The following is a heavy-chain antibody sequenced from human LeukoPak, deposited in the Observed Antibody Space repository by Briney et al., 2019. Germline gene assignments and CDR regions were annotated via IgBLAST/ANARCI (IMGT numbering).Heavy chain of an antibody. Sequence: GGSLTLSCAPSGFTFSIYAMSWVRHAPGKGLEWVSAFSCSGGSTYYADSVKGRFTISRDNSKNTLYLQMNSLRAEDTAVYYCAKFKKEDYYDSSGYYGPANWGQGTLVTVSS. CDR2: FSCSGGST. J-gene: IGHJ4*02. D-gene: IGHD3-22*01. CDR3: AKFKKEDYYDSSGYYGPAN. CDR1: GFTFSIYA. V-gene: IGHV3-23*01.